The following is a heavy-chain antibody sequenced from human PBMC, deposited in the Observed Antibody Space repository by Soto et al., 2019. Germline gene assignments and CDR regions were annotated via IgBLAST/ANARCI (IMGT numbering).Heavy chain of an antibody. V-gene: IGHV1-46*01. J-gene: IGHJ4*02. CDR2: INPSGGST. Sequence: ASVKVSCKASGYTFTRYYMHWVRQTPGQGLEWMGIINPSGGSTSYAQKFQGRVTMTRDTSTSTVYMELSSLRSEDTAVYYCARGPGLRFLEWLPDRPQTSYFDYWGQGTLVTVSS. CDR1: GYTFTRYY. D-gene: IGHD3-3*01. CDR3: ARGPGLRFLEWLPDRPQTSYFDY.